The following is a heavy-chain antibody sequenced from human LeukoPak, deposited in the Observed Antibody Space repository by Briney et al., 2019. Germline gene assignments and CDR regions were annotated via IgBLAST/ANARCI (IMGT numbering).Heavy chain of an antibody. Sequence: SETLSLICSVSGGSISSNPNYWGWVRQPPGKGLEWIASMLDSATTYHNPSLKSRVTISLDTSKNQFSLKLKSITAADTAVYYCARGVYTGVAGTDYWGQGILVTVST. CDR2: MLDSATT. CDR1: GGSISSNPNY. V-gene: IGHV4-39*07. CDR3: ARGVYTGVAGTDY. J-gene: IGHJ4*02. D-gene: IGHD6-19*01.